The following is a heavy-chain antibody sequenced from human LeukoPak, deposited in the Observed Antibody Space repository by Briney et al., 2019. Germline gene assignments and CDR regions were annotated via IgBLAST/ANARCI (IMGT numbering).Heavy chain of an antibody. V-gene: IGHV3-23*01. J-gene: IGHJ4*02. CDR3: AKHILGSGSFDY. CDR1: GFAFSSYA. D-gene: IGHD1-26*01. Sequence: PGGSLRLSCAASGFAFSSYAMSWVRQAPGKGLEWVSAISGSGGSTYYADSVKGRFTISRDNSKNTLYLQMNSLRAEDTAVYYCAKHILGSGSFDYWGQGTLVTVSS. CDR2: ISGSGGST.